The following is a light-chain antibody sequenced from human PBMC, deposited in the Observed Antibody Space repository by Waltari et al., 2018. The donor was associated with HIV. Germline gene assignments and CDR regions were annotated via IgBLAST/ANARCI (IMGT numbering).Light chain of an antibody. V-gene: IGLV1-51*02. CDR3: GTWDSSLSAGV. CDR2: ENY. CDR1: RPTIGNTY. Sequence: QSVFTQPPSVSAAPGQKVNIPCSATRPTIGNTYVSLYQHLPGTAPKLLISENYKRPSGIPDRFSGSKSGTSATLGITGLQPGDEADYYCGTWDSSLSAGVFGGGTKLTVL. J-gene: IGLJ2*01.